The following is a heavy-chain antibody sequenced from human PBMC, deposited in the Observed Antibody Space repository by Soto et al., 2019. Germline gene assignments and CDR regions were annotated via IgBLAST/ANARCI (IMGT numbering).Heavy chain of an antibody. CDR1: GYTFTSYG. CDR2: ISAYNGNT. Sequence: ASVKASCKASGYTFTSYGLRWVRQAPGQGLEWMGWISAYNGNTNYAQNLQGRVTMTTDTSTSTAYMDLRSLRSDDTAVYYCARGWMQTKIDYRGQGTLVTVPS. V-gene: IGHV1-18*01. J-gene: IGHJ4*02. CDR3: ARGWMQTKIDY. D-gene: IGHD1-1*01.